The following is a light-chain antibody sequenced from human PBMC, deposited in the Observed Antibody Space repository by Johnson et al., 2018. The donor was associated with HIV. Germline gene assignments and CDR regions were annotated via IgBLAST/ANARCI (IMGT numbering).Light chain of an antibody. J-gene: IGLJ1*01. Sequence: HSVLTQPPSVSAAPGQKVTISCSGSSSNIGNNYVSWYQQLPGTAPKLLIYDNNKRPSGIPDRLSGSKSGTSATLGITGLQTGDEADYYCGTWDSGLGAVYVFGPGTKVTVL. CDR2: DNN. CDR1: SSNIGNNY. V-gene: IGLV1-51*01. CDR3: GTWDSGLGAVYV.